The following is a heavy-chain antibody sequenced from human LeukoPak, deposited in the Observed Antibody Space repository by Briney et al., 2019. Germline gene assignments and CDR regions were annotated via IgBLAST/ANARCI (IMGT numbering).Heavy chain of an antibody. V-gene: IGHV4-39*01. CDR3: ARHKGTYYDFWSGYYDY. D-gene: IGHD3-3*01. Sequence: SETLSLTCTVSGGSISSSSYYWGWIRQPPGKGLEWIGSIYYSGSTYYNPSLKSRVTISVDTSKNQFSLKLSSVTAADTAVYYCARHKGTYYDFWSGYYDYWGQGALVTVSS. CDR2: IYYSGST. J-gene: IGHJ4*02. CDR1: GGSISSSSYY.